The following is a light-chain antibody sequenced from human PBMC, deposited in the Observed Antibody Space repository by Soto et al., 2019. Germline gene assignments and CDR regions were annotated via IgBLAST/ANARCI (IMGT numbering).Light chain of an antibody. CDR3: QQRSNWPPWT. Sequence: EIVMTQSPAPLSVSPGQRVTLSCRSSQSISSNLAWYQQTPGQAPRLLIYAASTRATGIPARFSGSGSGTDFTLTISSLEPEDFAVYYCQQRSNWPPWTFGQGTKVDIK. V-gene: IGKV3-11*01. CDR2: AAS. J-gene: IGKJ1*01. CDR1: QSISSN.